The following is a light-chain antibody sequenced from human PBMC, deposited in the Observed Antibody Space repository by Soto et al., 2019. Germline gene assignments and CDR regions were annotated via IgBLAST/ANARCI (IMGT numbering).Light chain of an antibody. CDR2: AND. J-gene: IGLJ3*02. CDR1: TSNIGSKF. V-gene: IGLV1-47*01. Sequence: QSVVTQPPSASGTPGQRVTISCSGSTSNIGSKFVYWYQQNPGTAPKLLIYANDQRPSGVPDRFSGSKSGTSASLAISGLRYEDEADYYCVAWDGTLSAWVFGGGTKLTVL. CDR3: VAWDGTLSAWV.